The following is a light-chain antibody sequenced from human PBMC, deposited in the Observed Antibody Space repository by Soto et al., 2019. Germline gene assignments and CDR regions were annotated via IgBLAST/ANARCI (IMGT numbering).Light chain of an antibody. J-gene: IGKJ1*01. CDR1: QTIDSW. CDR2: KAS. Sequence: DIQMTQSPSTLSASVGDRVTITCRASQTIDSWLAWYQQRPGKPPNLLIYKASTLASGVPSRFSGSGSGTEFTLTIISLQPDDFAAYYCQQYHIYSGTFGQGTKVDI. V-gene: IGKV1-5*03. CDR3: QQYHIYSGT.